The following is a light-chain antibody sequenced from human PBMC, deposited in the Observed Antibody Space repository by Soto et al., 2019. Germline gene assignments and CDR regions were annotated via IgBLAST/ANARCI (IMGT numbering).Light chain of an antibody. Sequence: DIQLTQYPSSLSASLGNTVTISCRASQNIENYLHWYQQKAGKAPEVLLYVASVLKDGVSSRFSGSGYGTDFTLTITNLQPEDFAMYYCQQSFGSPPITFGQGTRLEIK. CDR2: VAS. J-gene: IGKJ5*01. CDR3: QQSFGSPPIT. CDR1: QNIENY. V-gene: IGKV1-39*01.